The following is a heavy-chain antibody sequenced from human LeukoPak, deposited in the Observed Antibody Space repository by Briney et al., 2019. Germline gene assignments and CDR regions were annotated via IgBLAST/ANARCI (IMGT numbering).Heavy chain of an antibody. V-gene: IGHV1-46*01. Sequence: ASVKVSCKASGYTFTNYYIHWVRQAPGQGLEYMGVINPRGGSTNYAQKFQGRVTMTRDTSTSTAYMELSSLRSEDTALYYCARAQSVSMIVVVPHLDYWGQGTLVTVSS. CDR2: INPRGGST. D-gene: IGHD3-22*01. CDR1: GYTFTNYY. CDR3: ARAQSVSMIVVVPHLDY. J-gene: IGHJ4*02.